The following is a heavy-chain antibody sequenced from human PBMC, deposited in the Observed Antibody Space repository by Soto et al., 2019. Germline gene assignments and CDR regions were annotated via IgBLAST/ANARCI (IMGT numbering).Heavy chain of an antibody. CDR2: IYYSGST. Sequence: SETLSLTCTVSGGSISSYYWSWIRQPPGKGLEWIGYIYYSGSTNYNPSLKSRVTISVDTSKNQFSLKLSSVTAADTAVYYCARAESNIVATITRFYWFDPWGKGTLVTVSS. CDR3: ARAESNIVATITRFYWFDP. J-gene: IGHJ5*02. V-gene: IGHV4-59*01. D-gene: IGHD5-12*01. CDR1: GGSISSYY.